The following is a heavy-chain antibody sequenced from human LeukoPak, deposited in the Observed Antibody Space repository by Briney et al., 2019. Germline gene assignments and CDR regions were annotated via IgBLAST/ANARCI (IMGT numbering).Heavy chain of an antibody. CDR2: MNPNSGNT. J-gene: IGHJ4*02. CDR3: AREEGGTRKQLGFDY. Sequence: ASVKVSCKASGYTFTSYDINWVRQATGQGLEWMGWMNPNSGNTGYAQKFQGRGTMTRDTSISTAYMELSRLRSDDTAVYYCAREEGGTRKQLGFDYWGQGTLVTVSS. V-gene: IGHV1-8*01. D-gene: IGHD6-6*01. CDR1: GYTFTSYD.